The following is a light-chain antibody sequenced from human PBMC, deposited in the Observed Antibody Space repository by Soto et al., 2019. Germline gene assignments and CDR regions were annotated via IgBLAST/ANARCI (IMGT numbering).Light chain of an antibody. CDR2: KAS. CDR1: QTISSW. CDR3: QRYNSYSVA. V-gene: IGKV1-5*03. Sequence: DIQMTQSPSTLSGSVGDRVTITCRASQTISSWLAWYQQKPGKAPKLLIYKASTLKSGVPSRFSGSGSGTEFTLTISSLQPDDFATYYCQRYNSYSVAFGQGTNVELQ. J-gene: IGKJ1*01.